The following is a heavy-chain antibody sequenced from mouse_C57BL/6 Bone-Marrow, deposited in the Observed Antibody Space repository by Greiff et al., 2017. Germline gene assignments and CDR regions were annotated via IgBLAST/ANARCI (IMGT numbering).Heavy chain of an antibody. Sequence: VQLQQPGAELVKPGASVKMSCKASGYTFTSYWITWVKQRPGQGLEWIGDIYPGSGSTNYNEKFKSKATLTVDTSSSTAYMQLSSLTSEDSAVYYCARDWKPAQAPGFAYWGQGTLVTVSA. J-gene: IGHJ3*01. V-gene: IGHV1-55*01. CDR1: GYTFTSYW. D-gene: IGHD3-2*02. CDR2: IYPGSGST. CDR3: ARDWKPAQAPGFAY.